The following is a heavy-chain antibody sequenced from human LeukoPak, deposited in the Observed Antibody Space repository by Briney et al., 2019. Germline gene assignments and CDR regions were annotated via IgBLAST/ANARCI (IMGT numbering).Heavy chain of an antibody. CDR1: GGAISNDNYY. CDR3: ARLSDY. J-gene: IGHJ4*02. Sequence: SETLSLTCTVSGGAISNDNYYWGWIRQPPGKGLEWVASINYSGTTYYNPSLNSRVSISVDTSKTQLSLRLSSVTAADTAVYYCARLSDYWGQGILVTVSS. V-gene: IGHV4-39*01. CDR2: INYSGTT.